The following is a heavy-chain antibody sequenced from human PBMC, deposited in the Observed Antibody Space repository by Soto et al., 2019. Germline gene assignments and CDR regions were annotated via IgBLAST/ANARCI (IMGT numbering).Heavy chain of an antibody. CDR1: GHTFTSYG. J-gene: IGHJ4*02. D-gene: IGHD3-9*01. Sequence: ASVKVSCKASGHTFTSYGISWVRQAPGQGLEWMGWISAYNGNTNYAQKLQGRVTMTTDTSTSTAYMELRSLRSDDTAVYYCARWVYYDILWDYWGQGTLVTVSS. CDR2: ISAYNGNT. V-gene: IGHV1-18*01. CDR3: ARWVYYDILWDY.